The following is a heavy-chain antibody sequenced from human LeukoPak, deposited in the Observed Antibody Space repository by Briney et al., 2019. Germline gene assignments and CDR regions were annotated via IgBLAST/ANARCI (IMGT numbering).Heavy chain of an antibody. CDR3: ATEVGQWLIRT. D-gene: IGHD6-19*01. J-gene: IGHJ5*02. V-gene: IGHV4-38-2*01. Sequence: PSETLSLTCAVSGYSISSGYYWGWIRPPPGKGLEWIGSIYHSGRTYYNPSLTSRVPISVDTSKTQFSLKLTSVTAADTAVYYCATEVGQWLIRTWGQGTLVTVSS. CDR2: IYHSGRT. CDR1: GYSISSGYY.